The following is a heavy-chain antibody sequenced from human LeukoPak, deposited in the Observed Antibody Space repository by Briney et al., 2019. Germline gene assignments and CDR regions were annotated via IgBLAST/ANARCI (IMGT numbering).Heavy chain of an antibody. CDR1: GGSISSGDYY. CDR3: ARSPSREELDY. J-gene: IGHJ4*02. CDR2: IYYSGST. V-gene: IGHV4-30-4*01. Sequence: SETLFLTCTVSGGSISSGDYYWSWIRQPPGKGLEWIGYIYYSGSTYYNPSLKSRVTISVDTSKNQFSLKLSSVTAADTAVYYCARSPSREELDYWGQGTLVTVSS.